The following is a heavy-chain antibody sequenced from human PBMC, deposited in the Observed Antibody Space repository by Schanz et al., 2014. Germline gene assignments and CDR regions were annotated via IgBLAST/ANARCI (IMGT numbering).Heavy chain of an antibody. CDR1: GYSFNLFG. D-gene: IGHD2-15*01. CDR3: ATCSGGTCHAKPVLDN. Sequence: QVQLVQSGAEVQKPGASVMLSCKTSGYSFNLFGVSWVRQAPGQGLEWMGWISAYNGNMNYAPKFQGRVTMTTDTSTSTAYMELRNLRSDDTAVYYCATCSGGTCHAKPVLDNWGQGTLVTVSS. CDR2: ISAYNGNM. V-gene: IGHV1-18*04. J-gene: IGHJ4*02.